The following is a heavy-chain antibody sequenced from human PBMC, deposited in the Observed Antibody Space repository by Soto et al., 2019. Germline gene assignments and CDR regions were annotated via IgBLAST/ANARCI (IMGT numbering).Heavy chain of an antibody. CDR3: ASGEWECSSTSCYVGYYYMDV. V-gene: IGHV1-8*01. Sequence: GPSVKVSCKASGYTFTIYDINWVRQATGQGLEWMGWMNPNSGNTGYAQKFQGRVTMTRNTSISTAYMELSSLRSEDTAVYYCASGEWECSSTSCYVGYYYMDVWGKGTTVTVSS. CDR2: MNPNSGNT. J-gene: IGHJ6*03. D-gene: IGHD2-2*01. CDR1: GYTFTIYD.